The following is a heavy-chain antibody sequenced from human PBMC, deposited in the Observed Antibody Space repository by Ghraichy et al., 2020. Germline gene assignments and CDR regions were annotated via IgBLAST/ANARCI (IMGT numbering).Heavy chain of an antibody. Sequence: GGSLRLSCIVSGFTSKTYWMHWVRQAPGEGLEWVATMKQDGSDRHYVDSVKGRFTISRDNAENSLYLQMNSLRAEDTAVYYCVADVGWYFHYWGQGILVTVSS. CDR1: GFTSKTYW. V-gene: IGHV3-7*01. CDR3: VADVGWYFHY. J-gene: IGHJ4*02. D-gene: IGHD6-19*01. CDR2: MKQDGSDR.